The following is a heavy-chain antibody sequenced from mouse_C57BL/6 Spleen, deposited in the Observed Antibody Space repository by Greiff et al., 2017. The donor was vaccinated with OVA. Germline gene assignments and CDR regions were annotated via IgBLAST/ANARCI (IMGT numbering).Heavy chain of an antibody. Sequence: DVKLVESGGGLVKPGGSLQLSCAASGFTFSDYGMHWVRQAPEKGLEWVAYISSGSSTIYYADTVKGRFTISRDNAKNTRFLQMTSLRSADTAMYYCARAVYYAMAYWGQVTTVTVSS. CDR1: GFTFSDYG. V-gene: IGHV5-17*01. J-gene: IGHJ4*01. CDR2: ISSGSSTI. CDR3: ARAVYYAMAY.